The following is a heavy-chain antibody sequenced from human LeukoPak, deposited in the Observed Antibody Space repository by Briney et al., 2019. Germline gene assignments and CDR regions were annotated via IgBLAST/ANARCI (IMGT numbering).Heavy chain of an antibody. Sequence: GGSLRLSCAASGFTSSRYWLSWVRQAPGKGLEWVANINHGRSQKQYADSVKGRFTISRDNDKNSLSLQMNSLRVEDTAVYYCARLLQQWPPINFDYWGQGTLVTVSS. J-gene: IGHJ4*02. CDR3: ARLLQQWPPINFDY. V-gene: IGHV3-7*01. D-gene: IGHD5-18*01. CDR2: INHGRSQK. CDR1: GFTSSRYW.